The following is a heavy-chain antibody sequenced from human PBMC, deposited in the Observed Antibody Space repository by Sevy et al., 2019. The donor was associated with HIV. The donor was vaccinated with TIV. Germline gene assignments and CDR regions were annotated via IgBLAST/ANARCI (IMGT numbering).Heavy chain of an antibody. CDR2: IIPFFPTP. V-gene: IGHV1-69*13. CDR3: ARVISCGGDCYYFDD. J-gene: IGHJ4*02. D-gene: IGHD2-21*02. CDR1: GGSFNNYI. Sequence: ASVKVAGKVSGGSFNNYIFTWVRQAPGQGLEWMGEIIPFFPTPNYAQKVQGRLTITADELTSTAYMELISLRYDDTAVYYCARVISCGGDCYYFDDWGQGTLVTVSS.